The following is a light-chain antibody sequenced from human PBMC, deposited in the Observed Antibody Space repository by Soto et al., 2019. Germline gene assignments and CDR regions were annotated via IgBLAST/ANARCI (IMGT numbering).Light chain of an antibody. CDR2: AIS. V-gene: IGKV1-39*01. CDR1: QSISDY. J-gene: IGKJ2*01. CDR3: QQNDNIPYT. Sequence: DIQMTQSPSSLSASVGDRVTITCRASQSISDYLDWYQQKPGKAPNLLIYAISNLQSGVPSRFGGSGSGTDFTLTISSLQPEDFATYYRQQNDNIPYTFGQGTKLEIK.